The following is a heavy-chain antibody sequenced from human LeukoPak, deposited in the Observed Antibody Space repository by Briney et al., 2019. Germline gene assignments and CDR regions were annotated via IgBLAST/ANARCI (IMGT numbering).Heavy chain of an antibody. CDR2: ISHDGSNR. CDR3: ASGYTYYYGSGSYH. V-gene: IGHV3-30*04. CDR1: GITFNSYA. J-gene: IGHJ4*02. Sequence: GGSLRLSCAASGITFNSYAMHWVRQAPGKGLEWVAVISHDGSNRYYGDSVKGRFTISRDNSKNTLFLQMDSLRAEDTAVYYCASGYTYYYGSGSYHWGQGTLVTVSS. D-gene: IGHD3-10*01.